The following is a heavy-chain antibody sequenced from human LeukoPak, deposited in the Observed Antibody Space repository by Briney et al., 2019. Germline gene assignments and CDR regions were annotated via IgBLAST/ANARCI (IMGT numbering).Heavy chain of an antibody. CDR2: MNPNSGNT. D-gene: IGHD3-3*01. V-gene: IGHV1-8*01. J-gene: IGHJ4*02. CDR1: GYTFTSYD. Sequence: GASVKVSCKASGYTFTSYDINWVRQATGQGLEWMGWMNPNSGNTGYAQKFQGRVTMTRNTSISTAYMELSSLRSEDTAVYYCAREATYYDFWSGTNWGQGTLVTVSS. CDR3: AREATYYDFWSGTN.